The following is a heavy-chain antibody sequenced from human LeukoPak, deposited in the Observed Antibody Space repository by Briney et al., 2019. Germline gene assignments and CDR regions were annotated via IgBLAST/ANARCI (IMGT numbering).Heavy chain of an antibody. Sequence: GASVKVSCKASGGTFSSYAISWVRQAPGQGLEWMGGIIPIFGTANYAQKFQGRVTITTDESTSTAYMELSSLRSEDTAVYYCARGQAARNWFDPWGQGTLVTVSS. CDR3: ARGQAARNWFDP. J-gene: IGHJ5*02. D-gene: IGHD6-6*01. V-gene: IGHV1-69*05. CDR1: GGTFSSYA. CDR2: IIPIFGTA.